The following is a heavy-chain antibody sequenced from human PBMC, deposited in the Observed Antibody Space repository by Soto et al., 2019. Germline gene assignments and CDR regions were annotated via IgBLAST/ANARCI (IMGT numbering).Heavy chain of an antibody. V-gene: IGHV3-21*04. J-gene: IGHJ4*02. CDR3: AKDRVSAVVRGVATL. CDR2: ISSSSSYI. Sequence: EVQLVESGGGLVKPGGSLRLSCAASGFTFSSYSMNWVRQAPGKGLEWVSSISSSSSYIYYADSVKGRFTISRDNSKNTLYLQMNSLRAEDTAVYYCAKDRVSAVVRGVATLWGQGTLVTVSS. D-gene: IGHD3-10*01. CDR1: GFTFSSYS.